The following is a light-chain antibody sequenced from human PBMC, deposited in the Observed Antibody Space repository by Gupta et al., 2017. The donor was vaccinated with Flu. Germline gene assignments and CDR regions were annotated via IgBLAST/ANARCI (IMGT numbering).Light chain of an antibody. CDR1: ESLVYSYGDSY. J-gene: IGKJ1*01. CDR3: KHRSNWLFT. CDR2: NAS. Sequence: VMTQSPLSLPVPLGRPASISSSSSESLVYSYGDSYVSWFHQRPGQSPRRLIYNASNRDTGVPDRISGSGSGTDFTLTISRLEAEDFAVYYCKHRSNWLFTFGQGTKVEIK. V-gene: IGKV2-30*01.